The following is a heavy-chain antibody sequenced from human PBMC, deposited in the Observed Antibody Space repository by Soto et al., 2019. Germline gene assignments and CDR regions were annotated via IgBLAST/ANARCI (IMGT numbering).Heavy chain of an antibody. Sequence: SETLSLTCNVSGDSISCSRHFWGWVRQPPGKGLEWRGSIYSSGTTYHNPSLKSRVTISVDASDNQFSLKLSSVTDADTAVYYRARPSQVQWMADNWFDPWGQGTLVTVS. J-gene: IGHJ5*02. CDR1: GDSISCSRHF. CDR2: IYSSGTT. CDR3: ARPSQVQWMADNWFDP. D-gene: IGHD6-19*01. V-gene: IGHV4-39*01.